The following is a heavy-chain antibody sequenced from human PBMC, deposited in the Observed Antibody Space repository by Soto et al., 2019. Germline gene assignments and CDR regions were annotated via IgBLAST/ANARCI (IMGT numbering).Heavy chain of an antibody. CDR1: GYTFSSYG. CDR2: TSAYNGNT. V-gene: IGHV1-18*01. D-gene: IGHD3-10*01. J-gene: IGHJ6*02. Sequence: ASVKVSCKASGYTFSSYGISWVRQAPGQGLEWMGWTSAYNGNTNYAQKLQGRVTMTTDTSTSTAYMELRSLRSDDTAVYYCARETYYYGSGRYEVIYYGIDVWGQGTTVTVSS. CDR3: ARETYYYGSGRYEVIYYGIDV.